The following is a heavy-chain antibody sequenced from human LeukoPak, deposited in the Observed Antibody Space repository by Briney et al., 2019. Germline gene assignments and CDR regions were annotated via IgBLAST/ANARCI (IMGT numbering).Heavy chain of an antibody. Sequence: SETLSLTCTVSGGSISSYYWSWIRQPPGKGLEWIGYIYYSGSTNYNPSLKSRVTISVDTFKNQFSLKLSSVTAADTAVYYCARRSYYDSSAHFDYWGQGTLVTVSS. CDR3: ARRSYYDSSAHFDY. J-gene: IGHJ4*02. CDR2: IYYSGST. CDR1: GGSISSYY. D-gene: IGHD3-22*01. V-gene: IGHV4-59*08.